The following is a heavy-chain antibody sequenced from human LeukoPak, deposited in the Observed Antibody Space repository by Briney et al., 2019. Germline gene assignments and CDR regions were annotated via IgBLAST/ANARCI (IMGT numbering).Heavy chain of an antibody. CDR2: IRYDGSNK. V-gene: IGHV3-30*02. Sequence: GGSLRLSCAASGFTFSSYGMHWVRQAPGKGLEWVAFIRYDGSNKYYADSVKGRFTISRDNSKNTLYLQMNSLRAEDTAVYYCAKVPHYYDFWSGYLDVWGKGTTVTVSS. J-gene: IGHJ6*04. D-gene: IGHD3-3*01. CDR1: GFTFSSYG. CDR3: AKVPHYYDFWSGYLDV.